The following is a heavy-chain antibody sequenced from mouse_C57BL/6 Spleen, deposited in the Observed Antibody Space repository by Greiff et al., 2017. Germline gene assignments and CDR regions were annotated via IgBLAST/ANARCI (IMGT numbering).Heavy chain of an antibody. J-gene: IGHJ1*03. CDR2: IYPGSGST. CDR1: GYTFTSYW. V-gene: IGHV1-55*01. D-gene: IGHD2-10*01. CDR3: ASPYTGNYDWYFDV. Sequence: QVQLQQPGAELVKPGASVKMSCKASGYTFTSYWIPWVKQRPGQGLEWIGDIYPGSGSTNYNEKFKSKATLTVDTSSSTAYMQLSSLTSEDSAVYYGASPYTGNYDWYFDVWGTGTTVTVSS.